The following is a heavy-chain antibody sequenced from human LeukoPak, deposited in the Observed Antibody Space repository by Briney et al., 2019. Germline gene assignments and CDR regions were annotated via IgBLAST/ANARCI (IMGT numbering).Heavy chain of an antibody. J-gene: IGHJ3*02. V-gene: IGHV3-9*03. Sequence: PGRSLRLSCAASGFTFDDYAMHWVRQAPGKGLEWVSGISWNSGSIGYADSVKGRFTISRDNAMNSLYLQMNSLRAEDMALYYCAKDRGSSSWYAFDIWGQGTMVTVSS. CDR1: GFTFDDYA. CDR3: AKDRGSSSWYAFDI. D-gene: IGHD6-13*01. CDR2: ISWNSGSI.